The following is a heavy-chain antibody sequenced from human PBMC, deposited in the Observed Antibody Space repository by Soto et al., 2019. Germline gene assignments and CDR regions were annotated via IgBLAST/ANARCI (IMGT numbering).Heavy chain of an antibody. D-gene: IGHD6-6*01. V-gene: IGHV4-34*01. CDR3: ARVSSSRYYYYYYGMDV. CDR2: INHSGST. J-gene: IGHJ6*02. Sequence: LSLTCAVYGGSFSGYYWSWIRQPPGKGLEWIGEINHSGSTNYNPSLKSRVTISVDTSKNQFSLKLSSVTAADTAVYYCARVSSSRYYYYYYGMDVWGQGTTVTVSS. CDR1: GGSFSGYY.